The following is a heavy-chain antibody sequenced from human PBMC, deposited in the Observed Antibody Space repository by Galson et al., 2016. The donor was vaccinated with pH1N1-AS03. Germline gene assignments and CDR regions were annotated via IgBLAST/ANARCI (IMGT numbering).Heavy chain of an antibody. CDR2: INPNTGNP. CDR1: GYTFTNYA. CDR3: ARARTTATKGEIGF. Sequence: SVKVSCKASGYTFTNYALNWVRQAPGQELEWMGWINPNTGNPTYAQGFAGRFVFSSERSVSTAYLQISSLKAEDTAVYYCARARTTATKGEIGFWGQGTLVTVSS. J-gene: IGHJ4*02. V-gene: IGHV7-4-1*02. D-gene: IGHD4-11*01.